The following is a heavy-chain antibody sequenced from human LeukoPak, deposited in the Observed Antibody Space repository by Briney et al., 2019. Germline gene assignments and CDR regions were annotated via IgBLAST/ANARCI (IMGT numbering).Heavy chain of an antibody. D-gene: IGHD3-22*01. Sequence: GGSLRLSCAASGFTFSSYAMHWVRQAPGKGLEWVAVISYDGSNKYYADSVKGRFTISRDNSKNTLYLQMDSLRAEDTAVYYCARDSGPYYYDSRGYHYWGQGTLVTVSS. CDR3: ARDSGPYYYDSRGYHY. J-gene: IGHJ4*02. CDR1: GFTFSSYA. V-gene: IGHV3-30*04. CDR2: ISYDGSNK.